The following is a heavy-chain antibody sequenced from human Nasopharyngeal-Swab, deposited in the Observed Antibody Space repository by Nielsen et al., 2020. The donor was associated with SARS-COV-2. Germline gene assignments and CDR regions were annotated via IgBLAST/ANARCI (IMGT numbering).Heavy chain of an antibody. J-gene: IGHJ4*02. V-gene: IGHV3-23*01. CDR3: AKSVESGIAAAATYYFDY. CDR1: GFTFSGYA. D-gene: IGHD6-13*01. CDR2: ISGSGGST. Sequence: GESLKISCAASGFTFSGYAMSWVRQAPGKGLEWVSAISGSGGSTYYADSVKGRFTISRDNSKNTLYLQMNSLRAEDTAVYYCAKSVESGIAAAATYYFDYWGQGTLVTVSS.